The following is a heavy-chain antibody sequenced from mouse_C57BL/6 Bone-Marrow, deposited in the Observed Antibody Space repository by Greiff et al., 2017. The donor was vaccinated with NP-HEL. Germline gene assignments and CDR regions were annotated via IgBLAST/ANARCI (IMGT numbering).Heavy chain of an antibody. D-gene: IGHD2-3*01. J-gene: IGHJ1*03. V-gene: IGHV1-26*01. Sequence: EVQLQQSGPELVKPGASVKISCKASGYTFTDYYMNWVKQSHGKSLEWIGDINPNNGGTSYNQKFKGKATLTVDKSSSTAYMELRSLTSADSAVYFCARDGYYSSWYFDVWGTGTTVTVSS. CDR3: ARDGYYSSWYFDV. CDR1: GYTFTDYY. CDR2: INPNNGGT.